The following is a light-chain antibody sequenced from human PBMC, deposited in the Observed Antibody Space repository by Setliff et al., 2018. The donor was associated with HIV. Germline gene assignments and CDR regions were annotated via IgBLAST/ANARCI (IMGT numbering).Light chain of an antibody. CDR3: ASYTKRNVFV. CDR1: TNDIGSYTF. J-gene: IGLJ1*01. CDR2: EVT. V-gene: IGLV2-14*01. Sequence: QSVLTQPASVSGSPGQSITISCTGTTNDIGSYTFVSWYQHYPGEAPELILYEVTDRPSGVSYRFSGSRSGTTASLTISGLRAEDEADYYCASYTKRNVFVFGTGTKVTVL.